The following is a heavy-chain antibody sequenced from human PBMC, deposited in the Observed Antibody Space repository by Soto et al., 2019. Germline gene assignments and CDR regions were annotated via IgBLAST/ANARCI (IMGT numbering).Heavy chain of an antibody. Sequence: PGGSLRLSCAASGFTFSSYSMNWVRQAPGKGLEWVSSISSSSSYIYYADSVKGRFTISRDNAKNSLYLQMNSLRAEDTAVYYCARVPTTVPYFDYWGQGTLVTVSS. D-gene: IGHD4-17*01. CDR2: ISSSSSYI. CDR1: GFTFSSYS. V-gene: IGHV3-21*01. J-gene: IGHJ4*02. CDR3: ARVPTTVPYFDY.